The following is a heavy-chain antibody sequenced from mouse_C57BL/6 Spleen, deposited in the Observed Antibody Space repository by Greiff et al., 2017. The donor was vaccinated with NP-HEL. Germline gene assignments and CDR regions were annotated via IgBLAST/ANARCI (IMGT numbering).Heavy chain of an antibody. CDR2: INPNYGTT. CDR1: GYSFTDYN. D-gene: IGHD1-1*01. Sequence: EVQLQQSGPELVKPGASVKISCKASGYSFTDYNMNWVKQSNGKSLEWIGVINPNYGTTSYNQKFKGKATLTVDQSSSTAYMQLNSLTSEDSAVYYCVRGGTTVVAEHFDVWGTGTTVTVSS. J-gene: IGHJ1*03. V-gene: IGHV1-39*01. CDR3: VRGGTTVVAEHFDV.